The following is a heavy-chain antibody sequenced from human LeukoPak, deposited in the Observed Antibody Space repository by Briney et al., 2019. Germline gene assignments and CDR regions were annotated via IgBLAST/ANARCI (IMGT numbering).Heavy chain of an antibody. CDR3: ARAVDDVGTLDY. Sequence: ASVKVSCKASGYTFTAYYVHWVRQAPGQGLEWMGRINPNSGDTNYAQKFQGRVTMTRDTSISTAYMELSRLRSDDTGVYYCARAVDDVGTLDYWGQGTLVTVS. CDR1: GYTFTAYY. J-gene: IGHJ4*02. CDR2: INPNSGDT. V-gene: IGHV1-2*05. D-gene: IGHD6-13*01.